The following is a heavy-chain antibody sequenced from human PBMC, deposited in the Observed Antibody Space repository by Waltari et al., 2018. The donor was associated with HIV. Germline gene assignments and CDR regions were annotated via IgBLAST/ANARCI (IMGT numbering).Heavy chain of an antibody. Sequence: QVRLVESGGGVVPPGGSLDPSCAGPGFPSRCSGPQSFRQAPGKGLEWVAFIRHDDSNRYYRDSVKGRFTISRDNSKNTVDLQMNNLKAEDTAVYYCGKDSNYFYDSTGYYCDFWGQGTLVTVSS. V-gene: IGHV3-30*02. CDR1: GFPSRCSG. D-gene: IGHD3-3*01. CDR3: GKDSNYFYDSTGYYCDF. J-gene: IGHJ4*02. CDR2: IRHDDSNR.